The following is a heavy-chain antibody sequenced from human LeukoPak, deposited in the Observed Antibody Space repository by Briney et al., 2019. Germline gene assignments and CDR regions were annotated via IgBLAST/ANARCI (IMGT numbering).Heavy chain of an antibody. V-gene: IGHV3-30*02. CDR1: GFTFSSYG. Sequence: GGSLRLSCAASGFTFSSYGMHWVRQAPGKGLEWVAFIRYDVSNKYYADSVKGRFTISRDNSKNTLYVQMNSLRAEDTAVYYCAKDADIVVSSYFDYWGQGTLVTVSS. CDR3: AKDADIVVSSYFDY. CDR2: IRYDVSNK. J-gene: IGHJ4*02. D-gene: IGHD2-2*01.